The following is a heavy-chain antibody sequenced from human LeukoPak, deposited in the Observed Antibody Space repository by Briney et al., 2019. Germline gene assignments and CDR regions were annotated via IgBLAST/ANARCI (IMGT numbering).Heavy chain of an antibody. CDR1: GFTFSTYG. CDR3: ARTHIPQYDFWTASI. Sequence: PGGSLRLSCEASGFTFSTYGMIWVRQAPGKGPEWVSSISSISTYRHYADAVKGRFTTSRDNTKNSLYLQMDSLRVEDTAVYYCARTHIPQYDFWTASIWXXGTLVAVSS. V-gene: IGHV3-21*01. D-gene: IGHD3-3*01. CDR2: ISSISTYR. J-gene: IGHJ4*01.